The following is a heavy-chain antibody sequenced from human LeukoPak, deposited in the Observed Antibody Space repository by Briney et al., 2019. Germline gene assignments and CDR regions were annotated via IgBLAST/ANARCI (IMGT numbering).Heavy chain of an antibody. J-gene: IGHJ4*02. CDR1: GFSFRTYA. D-gene: IGHD3-9*01. V-gene: IGHV3-23*01. CDR2: ISGSGGST. CDR3: AKDMRFDWTPYYFDY. Sequence: PGGSLRLSCAASGFSFRTYAMSWVRQAPGKGLEWVSAISGSGGSTYYADSVKGRFTISRDNSKNTLYLQMNSLRAEDTAVYYCAKDMRFDWTPYYFDYWGQGTLVTVSS.